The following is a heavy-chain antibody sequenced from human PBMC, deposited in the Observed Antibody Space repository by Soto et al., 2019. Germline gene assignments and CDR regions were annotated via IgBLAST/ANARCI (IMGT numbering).Heavy chain of an antibody. Sequence: GGSLSLSCAASGFTFSSYGMHWVRQAPGKGLEWVAVIWYDGSNKYYADSVKGRFTISRDNSKNTLYLQMNSLRAEDTAVYYCASEFEETTYYYYYYGMDVWGQGTTVTVSS. CDR3: ASEFEETTYYYYYYGMDV. CDR2: IWYDGSNK. J-gene: IGHJ6*02. D-gene: IGHD3-10*01. CDR1: GFTFSSYG. V-gene: IGHV3-33*01.